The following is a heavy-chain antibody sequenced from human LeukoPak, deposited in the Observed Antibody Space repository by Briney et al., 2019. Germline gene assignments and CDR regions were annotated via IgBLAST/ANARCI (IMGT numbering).Heavy chain of an antibody. Sequence: ASVKVSCKASGYTFTSYAMNWVRQAPGQGLEWMGWISAYNGNTNYAQKLQGRVTMTTDTSTSTAYMELRSLRSDDTAVYYCARDRGIQPPDYWGQGTLVTVSS. CDR1: GYTFTSYA. D-gene: IGHD5-18*01. CDR2: ISAYNGNT. V-gene: IGHV1-18*01. CDR3: ARDRGIQPPDY. J-gene: IGHJ4*02.